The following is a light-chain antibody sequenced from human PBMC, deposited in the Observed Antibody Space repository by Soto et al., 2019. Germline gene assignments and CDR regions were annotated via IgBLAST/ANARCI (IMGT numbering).Light chain of an antibody. CDR2: AAS. CDR3: QQYYSYPRT. Sequence: AIRMTQSPSSLSASTGDRVTITCRASQGISSYLAWYQQKPGKAPKLLIYAASTLQSGVPSRFSGSGSGTYFTLTISCLQSEDFVTYYCQQYYSYPRTFGQGTKVEIK. J-gene: IGKJ1*01. V-gene: IGKV1-8*01. CDR1: QGISSY.